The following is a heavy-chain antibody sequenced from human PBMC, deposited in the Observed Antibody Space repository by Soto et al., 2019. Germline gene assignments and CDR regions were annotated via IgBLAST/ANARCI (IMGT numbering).Heavy chain of an antibody. J-gene: IGHJ3*01. CDR3: VRDFAYAFDV. CDR1: GFTFTTYS. Sequence: GGSLRLSCAASGFTFTTYSMNWVRQVPGKGLEWVSYIGRFGSTISYADSVRGRFTISRDDAKNSLYLQVNNLGAEDTALYYCVRDFAYAFDVWGQGTMVTVSS. CDR2: IGRFGSTI. V-gene: IGHV3-48*01.